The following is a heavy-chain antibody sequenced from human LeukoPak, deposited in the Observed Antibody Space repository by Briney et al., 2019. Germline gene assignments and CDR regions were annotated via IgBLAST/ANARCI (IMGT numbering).Heavy chain of an antibody. CDR3: ARSYDILTGLRFGAFDI. V-gene: IGHV1-69*05. Sequence: ASVKVSCKASGGTFSSCAISWVRQAPGQGLEWMGRIIPIFGTANYAQKFQGRVTITTDESTSTAYMELSSLRSEDTAVYYCARSYDILTGLRFGAFDIWGQGTMVTVSS. CDR2: IIPIFGTA. J-gene: IGHJ3*02. CDR1: GGTFSSCA. D-gene: IGHD3-9*01.